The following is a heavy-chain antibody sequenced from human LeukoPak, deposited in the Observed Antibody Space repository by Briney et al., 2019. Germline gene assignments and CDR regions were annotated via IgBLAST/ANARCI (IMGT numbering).Heavy chain of an antibody. Sequence: EASVKVSCKASGYTFTGYFMHWVRQAPGQGLEWMGWINPNTGGTNYAQNFQGRVTVTRDTSTRTAYMELSRLRSDDTAIYYCARDRTGAWFDPWGQGTLVTVSS. CDR2: INPNTGGT. V-gene: IGHV1-2*02. CDR1: GYTFTGYF. D-gene: IGHD1-1*01. J-gene: IGHJ5*02. CDR3: ARDRTGAWFDP.